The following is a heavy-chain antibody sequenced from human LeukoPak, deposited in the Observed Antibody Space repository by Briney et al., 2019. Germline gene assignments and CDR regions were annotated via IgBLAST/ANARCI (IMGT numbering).Heavy chain of an antibody. V-gene: IGHV4-31*03. CDR3: AXXXYFXLLLDY. CDR2: IYYSGTT. J-gene: IGHJ4*02. Sequence: SETLSLTCTVSGGSISSGGYYWRWIRQHPGKGLEWIGYIYYSGTTYYNPSLKSRVTISVDTSKNQFSLKLSSVTAADTAAYYCAXXXYFXLLLDYWGQGTLVTVSS. D-gene: IGHD3-9*01. CDR1: GGSISSGGYY.